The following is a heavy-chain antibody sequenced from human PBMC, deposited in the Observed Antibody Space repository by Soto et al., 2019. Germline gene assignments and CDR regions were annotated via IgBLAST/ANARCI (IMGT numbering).Heavy chain of an antibody. CDR1: GVSISSYY. V-gene: IGHV4-59*01. D-gene: IGHD3-10*01. CDR3: ARWGECKKAFDM. Sequence: QVQLQESGPGLVKPSETLSLTCTVSGVSISSYYWNWIRQPPGKGLEWIGYTHYSGSTYYNPSLKSRITTSVDTSKSQFSLNLSSVTAADTAVYYCARWGECKKAFDMWGQGTMVTVSS. J-gene: IGHJ3*02. CDR2: THYSGST.